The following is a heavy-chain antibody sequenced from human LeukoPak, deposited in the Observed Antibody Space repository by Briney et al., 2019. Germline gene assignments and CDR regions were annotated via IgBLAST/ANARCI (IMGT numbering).Heavy chain of an antibody. J-gene: IGHJ4*02. CDR3: ARYVVVTAYFDY. Sequence: RPSETLSLTCTVSGGSISSYYWSWIRQPPGKELEWIGYIYYSGSTNYNPSLKSRVTISVDTSKNQFSLKLSSVTAADTAVYYCARYVVVTAYFDYWGQGTLVTVSS. CDR1: GGSISSYY. V-gene: IGHV4-59*01. D-gene: IGHD2-21*02. CDR2: IYYSGST.